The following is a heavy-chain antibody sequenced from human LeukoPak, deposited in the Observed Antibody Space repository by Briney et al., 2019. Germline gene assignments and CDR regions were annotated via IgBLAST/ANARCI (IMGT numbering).Heavy chain of an antibody. Sequence: ASVTVSFKASGYTFTSYGISWVRQAPGQGLEWMGWISPYNGNTNYAQKLQGRVTMTTDTSTTTAYMELRSLRSDDTAVYYCAREMATIVNQFDYWGQGTLVTVSS. V-gene: IGHV1-18*01. CDR2: ISPYNGNT. CDR1: GYTFTSYG. CDR3: AREMATIVNQFDY. D-gene: IGHD5-24*01. J-gene: IGHJ4*02.